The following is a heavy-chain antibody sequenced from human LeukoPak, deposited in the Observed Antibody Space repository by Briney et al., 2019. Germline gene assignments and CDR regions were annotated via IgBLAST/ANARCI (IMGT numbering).Heavy chain of an antibody. D-gene: IGHD6-19*01. V-gene: IGHV4-34*01. CDR3: ARRGRYSSGWFDY. CDR2: INHSGST. Sequence: SETLSLTCAVYGGSFSGYYWSWIRQPPGKGLEWIGEINHSGSTNYNPSLKSRVTISVDTSKNQFSLELSSVTAADTAVYYCARRGRYSSGWFDYWGQGTLVTVSS. J-gene: IGHJ4*02. CDR1: GGSFSGYY.